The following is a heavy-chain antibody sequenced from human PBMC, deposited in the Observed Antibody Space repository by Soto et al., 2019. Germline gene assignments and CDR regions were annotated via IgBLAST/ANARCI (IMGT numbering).Heavy chain of an antibody. CDR1: GGSFSGYY. V-gene: IGHV4-34*01. D-gene: IGHD3-3*01. J-gene: IGHJ6*02. Sequence: SETLSLTCAVYGGSFSGYYWSLIRQPPGKGLECIWEINHSGSTNYNPSLKSRVTISVDTSKNQFSLKLSSVTAADTAVYYCAMGYDFWSGYLYGMDVGGQGTTVTVS. CDR2: INHSGST. CDR3: AMGYDFWSGYLYGMDV.